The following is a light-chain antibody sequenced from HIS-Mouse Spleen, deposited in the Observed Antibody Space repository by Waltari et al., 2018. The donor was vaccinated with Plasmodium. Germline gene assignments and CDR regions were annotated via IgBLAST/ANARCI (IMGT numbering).Light chain of an antibody. Sequence: EIVMTPSPDTLSVSPGERATLSCRTGPSVSSNLACSQQKPGQAPRLLIYGASTRATGIPARFSGSGAGTVFTLTITSLQCEDFAVYYCKQYNNWSFNFGPGTKVDIK. J-gene: IGKJ3*01. V-gene: IGKV3-15*01. CDR3: KQYNNWSFN. CDR2: GAS. CDR1: PSVSSN.